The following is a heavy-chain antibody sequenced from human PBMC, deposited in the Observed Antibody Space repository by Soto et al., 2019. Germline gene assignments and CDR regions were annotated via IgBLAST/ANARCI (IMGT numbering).Heavy chain of an antibody. Sequence: QVQLVQSGAEVKKPRSSVKVSCKASGGTLSSYGINWVRQAPGQGLEWMGGIPPILGTAYYAQNVQGRVTIAADENTTTAYMELMSLRSDDTDLYYCERGGTVSGVFDHWGQGTLVTVSS. CDR3: ERGGTVSGVFDH. J-gene: IGHJ4*02. CDR2: IPPILGTA. V-gene: IGHV1-69*11. D-gene: IGHD6-19*01. CDR1: GGTLSSYG.